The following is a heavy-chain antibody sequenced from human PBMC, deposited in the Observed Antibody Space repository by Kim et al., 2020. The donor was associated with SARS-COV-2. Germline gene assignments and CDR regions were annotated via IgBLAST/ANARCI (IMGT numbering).Heavy chain of an antibody. CDR2: ILYGGDT. Sequence: SETLSLTCTVSGGSVTKYYWSWSRQSPGKGLEWIGAILYGGDTNYNPSLKSRLTISLDTSKNEFSLKMRSVTAADTAVYYCARGRVPGVWGQGTTVVVSS. CDR1: GGSVTKYY. J-gene: IGHJ6*02. D-gene: IGHD2-2*01. V-gene: IGHV4-59*02. CDR3: ARGRVPGV.